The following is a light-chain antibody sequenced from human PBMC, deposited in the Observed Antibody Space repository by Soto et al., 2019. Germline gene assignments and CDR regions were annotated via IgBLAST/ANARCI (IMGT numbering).Light chain of an antibody. V-gene: IGKV3-11*01. CDR3: QQRSNWPIT. CDR1: QSVISN. CDR2: GAS. Sequence: IVITHSPATLSVSPVGISTLSCMASQSVISNLAWYQQKPGQAPRLLISGASNRASGIPARFSAWGSGTDFTLTISRVDPADFAAYYCQQRSNWPITFGQGTRLEI. J-gene: IGKJ5*01.